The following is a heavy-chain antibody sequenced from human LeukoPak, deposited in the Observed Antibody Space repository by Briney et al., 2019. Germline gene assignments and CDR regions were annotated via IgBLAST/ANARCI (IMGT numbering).Heavy chain of an antibody. V-gene: IGHV5-51*01. CDR3: ARPISAVAAAGWFDP. J-gene: IGHJ5*02. CDR1: GYRFNYYW. CDR2: IYPDDSDT. D-gene: IGHD6-13*01. Sequence: GESLKISCQGSGYRFNYYWIGWVRQMPGKGLEWMGIIYPDDSDTKYSPSFQGQVTISADKSISTAYLQWSSLKASDTAMYYCARPISAVAAAGWFDPWGQGTLVTVSS.